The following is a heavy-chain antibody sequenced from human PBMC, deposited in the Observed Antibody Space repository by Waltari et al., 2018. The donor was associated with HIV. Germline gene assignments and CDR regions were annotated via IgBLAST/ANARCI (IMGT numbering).Heavy chain of an antibody. CDR1: GGSISSGSYY. D-gene: IGHD1-26*01. V-gene: IGHV4-61*02. J-gene: IGHJ6*02. CDR2: IYTSGGT. CDR3: ARGIVGAKEKNNGMDV. Sequence: QVQLQESGPRLVKPSQTLSLTCTVSGGSISSGSYYWSWIRQPAGKGLEWIGRIYTSGGTNYNPALKSRVTISVDTSRNEFSLRLSSVTAADTGVYYCARGIVGAKEKNNGMDVWGQGTTVTVSS.